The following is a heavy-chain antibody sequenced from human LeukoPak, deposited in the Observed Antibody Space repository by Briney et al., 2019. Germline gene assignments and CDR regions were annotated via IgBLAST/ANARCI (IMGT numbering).Heavy chain of an antibody. CDR1: GFTFSSYW. D-gene: IGHD1-26*01. V-gene: IGHV3-7*01. CDR2: IKQDGSEK. J-gene: IGHJ4*02. CDR3: ARQPIIVGAIDPPRQDY. Sequence: GGSLRLSCAASGFTFSSYWMSWVRQAPGKGLEWVANIKQDGSEKYYVDSVKGRFTISRDNAKNSLYLQMNSLRAEDTAVYYCARQPIIVGAIDPPRQDYWGQGTLVTVSS.